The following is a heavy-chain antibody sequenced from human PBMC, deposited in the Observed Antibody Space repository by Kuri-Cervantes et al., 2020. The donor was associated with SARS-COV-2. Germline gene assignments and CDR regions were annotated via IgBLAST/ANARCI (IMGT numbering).Heavy chain of an antibody. V-gene: IGHV1-69*13. Sequence: SVKVSCKASGDTVNTYGFTWVRQAPGQGLEWMGEVIHIFGSPSYPQKFQGRVVITADESTNTAYMELRRLTSDDTAIYYCATGPRRYCSGGSCFPGVYWGQGTLVTVSS. D-gene: IGHD2-15*01. CDR2: VIHIFGSP. CDR3: ATGPRRYCSGGSCFPGVY. J-gene: IGHJ4*02. CDR1: GDTVNTYG.